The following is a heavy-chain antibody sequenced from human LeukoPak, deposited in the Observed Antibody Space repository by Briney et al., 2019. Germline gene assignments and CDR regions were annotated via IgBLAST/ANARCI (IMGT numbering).Heavy chain of an antibody. J-gene: IGHJ3*02. CDR3: ARENTAMVDDAFDI. Sequence: PGGSLRLSCAASGFTFSSYEMNWARQAPGKGLEWVSYISSSGSTIYYADSVKGRFTISRDNAKNSLYLQMNSLRAEDTAVYYCARENTAMVDDAFDIWGQGTMVTVSS. CDR2: ISSSGSTI. V-gene: IGHV3-48*03. CDR1: GFTFSSYE. D-gene: IGHD5-18*01.